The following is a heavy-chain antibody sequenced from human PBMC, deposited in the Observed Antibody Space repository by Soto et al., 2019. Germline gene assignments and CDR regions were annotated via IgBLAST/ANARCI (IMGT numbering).Heavy chain of an antibody. CDR1: GYTFTRDQ. J-gene: IGHJ5*02. Sequence: ASVKVSCKASGYTFTRDQIHWVRQAPGQGLEWMGMIDPSGGKTNYAQKFQGRVTMTRDTSTSAVYMALSSLRSEDTAIYFCARVMRSLLSITALDTWGQGTLVTVSS. D-gene: IGHD5-18*01. V-gene: IGHV1-46*01. CDR3: ARVMRSLLSITALDT. CDR2: IDPSGGKT.